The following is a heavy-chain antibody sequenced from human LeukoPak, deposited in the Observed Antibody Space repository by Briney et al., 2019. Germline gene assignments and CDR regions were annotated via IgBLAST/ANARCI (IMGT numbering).Heavy chain of an antibody. Sequence: EASVKVSCKASGYTFTSYAMHWVRQAPGQRLEWMGWINAGNGNTKYSQKFQGRVTITRDTSASTAYMELSSLRSEDTAVNYCARGLVDCSSTSCYGGNWFDPWGQGTLVTVSS. CDR3: ARGLVDCSSTSCYGGNWFDP. D-gene: IGHD2-2*01. J-gene: IGHJ5*02. CDR2: INAGNGNT. V-gene: IGHV1-3*01. CDR1: GYTFTSYA.